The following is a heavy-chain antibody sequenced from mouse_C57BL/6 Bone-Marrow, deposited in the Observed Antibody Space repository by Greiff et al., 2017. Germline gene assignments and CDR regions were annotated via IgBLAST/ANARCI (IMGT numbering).Heavy chain of an antibody. CDR1: GYAFTNYL. V-gene: IGHV1-54*01. J-gene: IGHJ2*01. Sequence: QVQLKQSGAELVRPGTSVKVSCKASGYAFTNYLIAWVKQRPGQGLEWIGVINPGSGGTNYNEKFKGKATLTADKSSSTAYMQLSSLTAEDSAVYFCARECPHYFDYWGQGTTLTVSS. CDR3: ARECPHYFDY. D-gene: IGHD6-1*01. CDR2: INPGSGGT.